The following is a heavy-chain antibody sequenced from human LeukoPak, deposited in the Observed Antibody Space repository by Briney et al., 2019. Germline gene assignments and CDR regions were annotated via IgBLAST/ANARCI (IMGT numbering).Heavy chain of an antibody. CDR2: INPSGGST. Sequence: GASVKVSCKASGYTFTSYYMHWVRQAPGQGLEWMGIINPSGGSTSYAQKFQGRVTMTRDTSTSTVYMELSSLRSEDTAVYYCARLFYSSGWYWGGGPFDIWGQGTMVTVSS. J-gene: IGHJ3*02. V-gene: IGHV1-46*01. CDR1: GYTFTSYY. D-gene: IGHD6-19*01. CDR3: ARLFYSSGWYWGGGPFDI.